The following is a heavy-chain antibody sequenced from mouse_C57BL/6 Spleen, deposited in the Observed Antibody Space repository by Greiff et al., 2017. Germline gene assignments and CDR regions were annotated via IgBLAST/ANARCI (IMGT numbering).Heavy chain of an antibody. CDR3: EREDYWVSCWYFEG. Sequence: VQLQQSGTELVKPGASVKMSCKASGYTFTSYWMHWVKQRPGQGLEWIGAIYPVNGDTSYNQKFKGKATLTADTSASTAYMELSSLTYEDSAVYYCEREDYWVSCWYFEGWGKGTTVTVSS. D-gene: IGHD1-1*01. CDR1: GYTFTSYW. V-gene: IGHV1-5*01. CDR2: IYPVNGDT. J-gene: IGHJ1*03.